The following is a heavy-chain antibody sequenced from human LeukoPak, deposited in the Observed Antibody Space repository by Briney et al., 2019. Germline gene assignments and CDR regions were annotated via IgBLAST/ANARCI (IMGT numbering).Heavy chain of an antibody. CDR1: GGSISSYY. CDR3: ARELPYDYVWGSHRPLAFDI. Sequence: SETLSLTCTVSGGSISSYYWSWIRQPAGKGLEWIGRIYTSGSTNYSPSLKSRVTMSVDTSKNQFSLKLSSVTAADTAVYYCARELPYDYVWGSHRPLAFDIWGQGTMVTVSS. V-gene: IGHV4-4*07. D-gene: IGHD3-16*02. CDR2: IYTSGST. J-gene: IGHJ3*02.